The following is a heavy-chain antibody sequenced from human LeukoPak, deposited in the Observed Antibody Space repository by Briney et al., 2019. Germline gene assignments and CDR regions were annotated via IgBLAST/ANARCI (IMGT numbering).Heavy chain of an antibody. CDR1: GFTFSSYS. V-gene: IGHV3-21*01. D-gene: IGHD2-21*01. Sequence: GGSLRLSCAASGFTFSSYSMNWVRQAPGKGLEWVSSISSSSTYIYYADSVKGRFTASRDNAKNSLYLQMNSLRAEDTAVYYCARGDGDFDYWGQGTLVTVSS. J-gene: IGHJ4*02. CDR2: ISSSSTYI. CDR3: ARGDGDFDY.